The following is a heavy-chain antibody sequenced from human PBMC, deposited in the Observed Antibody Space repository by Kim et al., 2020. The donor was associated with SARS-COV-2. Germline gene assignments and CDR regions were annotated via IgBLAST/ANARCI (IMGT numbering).Heavy chain of an antibody. Sequence: GSLRLSCAASGFAFSTFAMTWVRQAPGKGLEWVSLIFSDGSRIYYADSVKGRFTISRDNSGNTLYLHMSSLRVEDTAVYFCAKELGLGSCYGASCYIDWGQGTQVTVSS. CDR1: GFAFSTFA. V-gene: IGHV3-23*03. CDR3: AKELGLGSCYGASCYID. J-gene: IGHJ4*02. CDR2: IFSDGSRI. D-gene: IGHD2-15*01.